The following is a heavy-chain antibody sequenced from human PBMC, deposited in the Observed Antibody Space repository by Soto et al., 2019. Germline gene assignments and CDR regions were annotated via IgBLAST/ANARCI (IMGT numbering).Heavy chain of an antibody. CDR1: GYTFTNYD. CDR2: MNPSNGNT. CDR3: ARDSAAVAVANDY. Sequence: QVQLVQSGAEVKKPGASVKISCKASGYTFTNYDINWVRQATGQGVEWMGWMNPSNGNTDYAQKFQGRVTMTRNTSTRTAYMELGSLTSEETAVYYCARDSAAVAVANDYWGQGTLVTVSS. D-gene: IGHD6-19*01. J-gene: IGHJ4*02. V-gene: IGHV1-8*01.